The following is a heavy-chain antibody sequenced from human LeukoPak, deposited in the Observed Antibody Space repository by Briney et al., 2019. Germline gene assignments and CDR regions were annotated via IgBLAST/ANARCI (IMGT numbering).Heavy chain of an antibody. Sequence: SETLSLTCTVSGGSISSSSYYWGWIRQPPGKGLEWIGSIYYSGSTYYNPSLKSRVTISVDTSKNQFSLKLSSVTAADTAVYYCATNGGSGSYLYYYYYMDVWGKGTTVTISS. CDR1: GGSISSSSYY. CDR3: ATNGGSGSYLYYYYYMDV. D-gene: IGHD3-10*01. V-gene: IGHV4-39*01. J-gene: IGHJ6*03. CDR2: IYYSGST.